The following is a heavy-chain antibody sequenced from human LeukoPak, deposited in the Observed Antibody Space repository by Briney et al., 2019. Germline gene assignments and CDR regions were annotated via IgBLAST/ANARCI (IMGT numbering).Heavy chain of an antibody. D-gene: IGHD2-15*01. V-gene: IGHV4-38-2*02. CDR2: FYQSGRL. Sequence: SEPLSLPCTVSGYSICSGYYLGWIRQPPGNGLDWTGRFYQSGRLYYHPSLKSRVTISLDQSKNQLSLKLSSGPAPDRAVFYCARPDRGAGSGQPLFDYWGQGTLVTVSS. J-gene: IGHJ4*02. CDR3: ARPDRGAGSGQPLFDY. CDR1: GYSICSGYY.